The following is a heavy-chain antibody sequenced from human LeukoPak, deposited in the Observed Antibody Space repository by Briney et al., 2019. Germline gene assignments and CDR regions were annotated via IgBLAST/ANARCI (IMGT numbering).Heavy chain of an antibody. Sequence: GGSLRLSCAASGFTFDDYGMSWVRQAPGKGLEWVSGINWNGGSTGYADSVKGRFTTSRDNAKNSLYLQMNSLRAEDTALYYCARDLGRGSSWYYFDYWGQGTLVTVSS. V-gene: IGHV3-20*04. J-gene: IGHJ4*02. D-gene: IGHD6-13*01. CDR2: INWNGGST. CDR3: ARDLGRGSSWYYFDY. CDR1: GFTFDDYG.